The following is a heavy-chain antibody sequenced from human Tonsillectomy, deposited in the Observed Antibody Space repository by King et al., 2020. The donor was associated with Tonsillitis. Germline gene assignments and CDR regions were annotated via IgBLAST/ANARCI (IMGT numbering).Heavy chain of an antibody. CDR1: GGTFSSYA. CDR2: IIPILGIA. D-gene: IGHD3-16*02. Sequence: QLVQSGAEVKKPGSSVKVSCKASGGTFSSYAISWVRQAPGQGLEWMGRIIPILGIANYAQKFQGRVTITADKSTSTAYMELSSLRSADTAVYYCAGERIYDYVWGSYRQISDYWGQGTLVTVSS. CDR3: AGERIYDYVWGSYRQISDY. J-gene: IGHJ4*02. V-gene: IGHV1-69*09.